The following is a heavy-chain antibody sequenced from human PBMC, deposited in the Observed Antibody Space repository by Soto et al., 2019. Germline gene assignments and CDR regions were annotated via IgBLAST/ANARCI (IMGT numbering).Heavy chain of an antibody. V-gene: IGHV1-18*01. CDR3: ARHGPPLDY. CDR2: ISGYNGDA. J-gene: IGHJ4*02. CDR1: GYTFTRYG. Sequence: GASVKVSCKASGYTFTRYGISWVRQAPGQGLEWMGWISGYNGDANYAQKFQGRVTMTTDTSTSTAYMELRSLRSDDTAVYNCARHGPPLDYWGQGTPVTVSS.